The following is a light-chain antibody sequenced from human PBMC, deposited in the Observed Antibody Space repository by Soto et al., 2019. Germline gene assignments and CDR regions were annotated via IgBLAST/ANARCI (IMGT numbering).Light chain of an antibody. CDR3: CSYAGGYTHAV. CDR1: SSDVGTYNY. CDR2: DVS. Sequence: QSVLTQPRSVSGPPGQSVSISCSGTSSDVGTYNYVSWYQQHPGKAPKLMIYDVSKRPSGVPDRFSGSKSGNTASLIISGLQAEDEADYYCCSYAGGYTHAVFGGGTKLTVL. J-gene: IGLJ2*01. V-gene: IGLV2-11*01.